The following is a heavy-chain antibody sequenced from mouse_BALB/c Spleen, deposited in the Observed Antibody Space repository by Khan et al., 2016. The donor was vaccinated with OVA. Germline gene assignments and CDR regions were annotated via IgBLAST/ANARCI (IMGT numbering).Heavy chain of an antibody. CDR2: INPHSGET. D-gene: IGHD1-1*01. CDR3: ARICGSDFDY. CDR1: GYSFTGYY. J-gene: IGHJ2*01. V-gene: IGHV1-20*02. Sequence: VQLQESGPELVKPGASVKISCTASGYSFTGYYMNWVMQSHGKSLEWIGRINPHSGETFYNQKFKGKATFTVDESSSTAHMELRCLASEDSAVYYCARICGSDFDYWGQGTTLTVSS.